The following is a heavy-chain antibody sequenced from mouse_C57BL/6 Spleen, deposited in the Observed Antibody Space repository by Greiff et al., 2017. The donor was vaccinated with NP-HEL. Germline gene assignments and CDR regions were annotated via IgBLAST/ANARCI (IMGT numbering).Heavy chain of an antibody. CDR1: GYTFTSYW. V-gene: IGHV1-72*01. Sequence: VQLQQPGAELVKPGASVKLSCKASGYTFTSYWMHWVKQRPGRGLEWIGRIDPNSGGTKYNEKFKSKATLTVDKPSSTAYMQLSSLTSQDAAVYYAAIFPSIYDGCKGAWFAYWGQGTLVTVSA. CDR3: AIFPSIYDGCKGAWFAY. D-gene: IGHD2-3*01. J-gene: IGHJ3*01. CDR2: IDPNSGGT.